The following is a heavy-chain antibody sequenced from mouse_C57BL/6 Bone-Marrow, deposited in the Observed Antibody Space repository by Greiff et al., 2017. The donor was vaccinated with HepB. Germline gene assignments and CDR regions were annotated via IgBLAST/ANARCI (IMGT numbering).Heavy chain of an antibody. D-gene: IGHD2-12*01. J-gene: IGHJ2*01. V-gene: IGHV6-3*01. CDR2: IRLKSDNYAT. CDR1: GFTFSNYW. Sequence: DVMLVESGGGLVQPGGSMKLSCVASGFTFSNYWMNWVRQSPEKGLEWVAQIRLKSDNYATHYAESVKGRFTISRDDSKSSVYLQMNNLRAEDTGIYYCTEAYYSYFDYWGQGTTLTVSS. CDR3: TEAYYSYFDY.